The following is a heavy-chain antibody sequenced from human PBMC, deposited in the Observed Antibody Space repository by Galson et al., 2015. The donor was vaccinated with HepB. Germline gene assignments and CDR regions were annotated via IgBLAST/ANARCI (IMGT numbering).Heavy chain of an antibody. CDR2: ISYDGSNK. J-gene: IGHJ4*02. Sequence: SLRLSCAASEFTFSSYGMHWVRQAPGKGLEWVAVISYDGSNKYYADSVKGRFTISRDNSKNTLYLQMNSLRAEDTAVYYCAKDWGIYCSSTSCYNIPFDYWGQGTLVTVSS. V-gene: IGHV3-30*18. CDR1: EFTFSSYG. D-gene: IGHD2-2*02. CDR3: AKDWGIYCSSTSCYNIPFDY.